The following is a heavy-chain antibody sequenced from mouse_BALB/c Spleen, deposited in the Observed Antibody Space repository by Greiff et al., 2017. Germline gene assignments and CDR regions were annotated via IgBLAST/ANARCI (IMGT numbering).Heavy chain of an antibody. V-gene: IGHV1S81*02. Sequence: QVQLQQSGAELVKPGASVKLSCKASGYTFTSYWMHWVKQRPGQGLEWIGEINPSNGRTNYNEKFKSKATLTVDKSSSTAYMQLSSLTSEDSAVYYGARGEDDYYFDYWGQGTTLTVSS. CDR2: INPSNGRT. J-gene: IGHJ2*01. CDR3: ARGEDDYYFDY. CDR1: GYTFTSYW. D-gene: IGHD2-4*01.